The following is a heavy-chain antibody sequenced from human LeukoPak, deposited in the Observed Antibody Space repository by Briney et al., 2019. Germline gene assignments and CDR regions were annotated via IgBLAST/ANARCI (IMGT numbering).Heavy chain of an antibody. V-gene: IGHV3-23*01. CDR2: IRGSGGST. J-gene: IGHJ6*03. Sequence: PGGSLRLSCAASGFTFSSYPMTWVRQAPGKGLEWVSGIRGSGGSTYYADSVKGRFTIYSDNSKNTLYLQMNSLRAEDTAVYYCAKDGPVGAPYYYHYMDVWAKGTTVTVSS. CDR3: AKDGPVGAPYYYHYMDV. CDR1: GFTFSSYP. D-gene: IGHD1-26*01.